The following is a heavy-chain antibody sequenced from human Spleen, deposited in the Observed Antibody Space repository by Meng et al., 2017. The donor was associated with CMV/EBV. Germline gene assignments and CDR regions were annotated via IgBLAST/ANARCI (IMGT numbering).Heavy chain of an antibody. CDR3: TSQPRDYVWGNHRPYYYYGMDV. CDR2: IRSKSNNYAT. Sequence: GGSLRLSCAGTGFIFSGSAMHWVRLASGKRLGWVGRIRSKSNNYATAYAASGKGRFIISRDDSKNTAYLQMNSLKTEDTAVYYCTSQPRDYVWGNHRPYYYYGMDVWGQGTTVTVSS. CDR1: GFIFSGSA. V-gene: IGHV3-73*01. J-gene: IGHJ6*02. D-gene: IGHD3-16*02.